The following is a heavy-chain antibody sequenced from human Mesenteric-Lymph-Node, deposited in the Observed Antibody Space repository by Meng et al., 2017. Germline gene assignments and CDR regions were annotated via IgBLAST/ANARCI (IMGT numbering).Heavy chain of an antibody. CDR3: ARGKNKQWLVPEGLLAY. D-gene: IGHD6-19*01. CDR2: INHSGST. CDR1: GGSFSGYY. J-gene: IGHJ4*02. Sequence: QGEREQWGAGLLKPSETLSLTCAVYGGSFSGYYWSWIRQPPGKGLEWIGEINHSGSTNYNPSLKSRVTISVDTSKNQFSLKLSSVTAADTAVYYCARGKNKQWLVPEGLLAYWGQGTLVTVSS. V-gene: IGHV4-34*01.